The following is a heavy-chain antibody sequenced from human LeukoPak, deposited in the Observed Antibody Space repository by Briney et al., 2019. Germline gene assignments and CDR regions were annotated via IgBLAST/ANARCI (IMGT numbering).Heavy chain of an antibody. CDR1: GYSFTSYW. D-gene: IGHD2-2*01. J-gene: IGHJ5*02. CDR2: FYPGDSDT. Sequence: GESLKISCKGSGYSFTSYWIGWVRQMPGKGLEWMGIFYPGDSDTRYSPPFQGQITISADKSISTAYLQWSILKASDTAMYYCVFGEPVAIGRWFDPWGQGTLVTVSS. V-gene: IGHV5-51*01. CDR3: VFGEPVAIGRWFDP.